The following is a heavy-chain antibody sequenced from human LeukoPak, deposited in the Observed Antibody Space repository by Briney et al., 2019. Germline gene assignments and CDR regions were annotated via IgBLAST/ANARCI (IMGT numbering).Heavy chain of an antibody. V-gene: IGHV1-69*06. D-gene: IGHD5-18*01. CDR3: ASPEGYSYGTFDY. Sequence: GSSVKVSCKASGGTVSSYAISWVRQAPGQGLEWMGGIIPIFGTANYAQKFQGRVTITADKSTSTAYTELSSLRSEDTAVYYCASPEGYSYGTFDYWGQETLVTVSS. J-gene: IGHJ4*02. CDR2: IIPIFGTA. CDR1: GGTVSSYA.